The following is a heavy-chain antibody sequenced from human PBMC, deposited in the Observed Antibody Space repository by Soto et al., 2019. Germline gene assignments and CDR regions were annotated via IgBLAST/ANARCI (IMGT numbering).Heavy chain of an antibody. V-gene: IGHV3-30-3*01. J-gene: IGHJ5*02. Sequence: GGSLRLSCAASGFTFSSYAMHWVRQAPGKGLEWVAVISYDGSNKYYADSVKGRFTISRDNSKNTLYLQMNSLRAEDTAVYYCAREAGIAGALNWFDPWGQGTLVTVSS. CDR3: AREAGIAGALNWFDP. D-gene: IGHD6-19*01. CDR2: ISYDGSNK. CDR1: GFTFSSYA.